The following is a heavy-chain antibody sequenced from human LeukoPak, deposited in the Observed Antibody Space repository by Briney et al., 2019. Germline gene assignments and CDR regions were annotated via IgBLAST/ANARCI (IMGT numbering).Heavy chain of an antibody. J-gene: IGHJ4*02. Sequence: GRSLRLSCAASGFPFSTYGMHWVRQPPGKGLEWVAVIWYDGSNKYYADSVKGRFTISRDNSKNTMYLQMDSLRVEDTAMYYCARAVGPFDYWGQGSLVTVSS. CDR2: IWYDGSNK. V-gene: IGHV3-33*01. CDR1: GFPFSTYG. D-gene: IGHD3/OR15-3a*01. CDR3: ARAVGPFDY.